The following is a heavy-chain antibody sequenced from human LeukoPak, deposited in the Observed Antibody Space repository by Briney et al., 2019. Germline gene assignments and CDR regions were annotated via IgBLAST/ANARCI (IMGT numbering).Heavy chain of an antibody. Sequence: GRSLRLSCAASGFTFSSNAMHWVRQAPGKGLEWVAVIAYDGSDKYYADSVRGRFTISRDNSKNTMYLQMNNLKTEDTAIYYCASVLDYWGQGILVTVSS. CDR3: ASVLDY. CDR2: IAYDGSDK. J-gene: IGHJ4*02. CDR1: GFTFSSNA. V-gene: IGHV3-30*04.